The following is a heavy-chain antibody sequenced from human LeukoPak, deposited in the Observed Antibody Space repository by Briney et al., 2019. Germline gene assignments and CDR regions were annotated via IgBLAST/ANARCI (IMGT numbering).Heavy chain of an antibody. CDR3: TRDTDYGSATNYFDH. D-gene: IGHD3-10*01. CDR1: GFTFDDYA. J-gene: IGHJ4*02. CDR2: ISWEGDTT. Sequence: GGSLRLSCAASGFTFDDYAMHWVRQAPGKGLEWVPLISWEGDTTYYADSVRGRFTISRDNSKNSLYLQMNSLTADDTAFYYCTRDTDYGSATNYFDHWGQGTLVSVSS. V-gene: IGHV3-43D*04.